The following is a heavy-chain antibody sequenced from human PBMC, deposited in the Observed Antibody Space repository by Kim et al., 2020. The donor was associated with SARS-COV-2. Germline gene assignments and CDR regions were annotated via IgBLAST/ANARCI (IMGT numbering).Heavy chain of an antibody. V-gene: IGHV1-2*06. Sequence: ASVKVSCKASGYTFTGSYMHWVRQAPGQGLKWMGRINPNSGGTGYAQKFQGRVTMTRDTSISTAYMELSRLRSDATAVYYCARIPITDNWNYVKAFDIWGQGTMVTVSS. CDR2: INPNSGGT. CDR3: ARIPITDNWNYVKAFDI. J-gene: IGHJ3*02. CDR1: GYTFTGSY. D-gene: IGHD1-7*01.